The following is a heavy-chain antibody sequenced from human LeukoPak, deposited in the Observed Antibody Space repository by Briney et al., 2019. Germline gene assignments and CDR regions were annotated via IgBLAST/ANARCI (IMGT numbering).Heavy chain of an antibody. D-gene: IGHD6-13*01. Sequence: SETLSLICAVSGGSISSYYWSWIRQPPGKGLGWIGYIYYSGSTNYNPSLKSRVTISVDTSKNQFSLKLSSVTAADTAVYYCASSSSWMPGAFDIWGQGTMVTVSS. J-gene: IGHJ3*02. CDR2: IYYSGST. CDR1: GGSISSYY. V-gene: IGHV4-59*01. CDR3: ASSSSWMPGAFDI.